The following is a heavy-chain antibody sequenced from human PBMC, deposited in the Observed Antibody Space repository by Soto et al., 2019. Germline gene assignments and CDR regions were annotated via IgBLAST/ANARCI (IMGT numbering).Heavy chain of an antibody. Sequence: GGSLRLSCAASGFTFSSYAMSWVRQAPGKGLEWVSAISGSGGSTYYADSVKGRFTISRDNSKNTLDLQMNSLRAEDTAVYYCATKAGHVLRFLVMDVWGPGTTVTVSS. CDR2: ISGSGGST. CDR1: GFTFSSYA. J-gene: IGHJ6*02. V-gene: IGHV3-23*01. CDR3: ATKAGHVLRFLVMDV. D-gene: IGHD3-3*01.